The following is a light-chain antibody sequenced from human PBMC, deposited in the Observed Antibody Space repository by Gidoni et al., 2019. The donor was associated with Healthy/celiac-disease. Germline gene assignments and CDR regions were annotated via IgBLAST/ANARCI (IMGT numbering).Light chain of an antibody. J-gene: IGLJ2*01. Sequence: SVLPHPPSVSGAPGPGVTIPCTGSSSNIGAGSDVHWYQQLPVPAPKLHIYGNSNRPPAVPDRFSGSKSGTSASLAITGLQAEDEADYYYQSYDSSLSGSVFGGGTKLTVL. CDR1: SSNIGAGSD. CDR2: GNS. CDR3: QSYDSSLSGSV. V-gene: IGLV1-40*01.